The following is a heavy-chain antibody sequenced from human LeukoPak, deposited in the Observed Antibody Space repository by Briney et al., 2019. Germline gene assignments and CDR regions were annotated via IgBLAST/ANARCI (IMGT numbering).Heavy chain of an antibody. J-gene: IGHJ4*02. CDR2: IYPADSDT. CDR1: GYSFTNYW. D-gene: IGHD2-15*01. CDR3: ARLSGDGGYFHY. Sequence: GESLKISCKGSGYSFTNYWIAWVRQMPGKGLEWMGIIYPADSDTRYSPSFRGQVTISAEKSISTAYLQCSSLKASDTAMYYCARLSGDGGYFHYWGQGTLVTVSS. V-gene: IGHV5-51*01.